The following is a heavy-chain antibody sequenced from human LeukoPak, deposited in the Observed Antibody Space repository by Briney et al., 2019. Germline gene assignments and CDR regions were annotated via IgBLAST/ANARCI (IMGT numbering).Heavy chain of an antibody. Sequence: ASVKVSCKASGYSFADYYMHWVRQAPGQGLEWMGWIKPNSGGTRSAQKFQGRVTMTRDTSISTAYMELSRLRSDDTAVYYCASGDYGDPPLNYWGQGTLVTVSS. CDR1: GYSFADYY. J-gene: IGHJ4*02. V-gene: IGHV1-2*02. CDR2: IKPNSGGT. CDR3: ASGDYGDPPLNY. D-gene: IGHD4/OR15-4a*01.